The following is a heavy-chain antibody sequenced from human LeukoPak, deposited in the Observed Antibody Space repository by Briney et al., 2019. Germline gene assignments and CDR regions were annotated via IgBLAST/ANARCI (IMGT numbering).Heavy chain of an antibody. D-gene: IGHD5-12*01. CDR2: IYPCDSDT. CDR3: ARHIGYSAWNPDY. J-gene: IGHJ4*02. V-gene: IGHV5-51*01. Sequence: TGESLKISCKASGCSFTSYWIGWVRQMPGKGLEWMGIIYPCDSDTRYSPSFQGQVTISDDKSISSAYLQWSNLKASDTAIYYCARHIGYSAWNPDYWGQGTLVTVSS. CDR1: GCSFTSYW.